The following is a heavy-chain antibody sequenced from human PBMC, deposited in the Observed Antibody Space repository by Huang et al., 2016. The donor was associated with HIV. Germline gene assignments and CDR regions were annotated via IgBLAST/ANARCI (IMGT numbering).Heavy chain of an antibody. CDR2: TYASGKN. V-gene: IGHV4-39*01. CDR3: ARQVGSSIADDDYHGMDV. Sequence: QLQLQESGPGLVKPSETLSLTCTVSGVSIRSSTYFWGWIRQPPGNGLEWIGITYASGKNFKSPSLKSRVTISVDTSKNQFSLKLSSVTAADTAVYYCARQVGSSIADDDYHGMDVWGQGTTVTVSS. CDR1: GVSIRSSTYF. J-gene: IGHJ6*02. D-gene: IGHD6-13*01.